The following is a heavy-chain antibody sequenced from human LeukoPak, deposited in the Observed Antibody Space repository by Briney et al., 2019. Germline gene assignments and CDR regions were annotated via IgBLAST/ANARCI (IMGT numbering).Heavy chain of an antibody. CDR3: ASEQLVTIPHYYYYYGMDV. D-gene: IGHD6-13*01. Sequence: ASVKVSCRASGGTFSSYAISWVRQAPGQGLEWMGGIIPIFGTANYAQKFQGRVTITADESTSTAYMELSSLRSEDTAAYYCASEQLVTIPHYYYYYGMDVWGQGTTVTVSS. CDR1: GGTFSSYA. V-gene: IGHV1-69*13. J-gene: IGHJ6*02. CDR2: IIPIFGTA.